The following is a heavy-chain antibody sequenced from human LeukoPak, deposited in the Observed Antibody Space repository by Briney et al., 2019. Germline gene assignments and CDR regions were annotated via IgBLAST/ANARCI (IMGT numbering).Heavy chain of an antibody. CDR1: GGSISRSNW. V-gene: IGHV4-4*02. D-gene: IGHD1-1*01. Sequence: SETLSLTCAVSGGSISRSNWWSWVRQPPGKGLEYIGNINHSGSTNYNPSLKSRVTVSVDTSKNQFSLKLSSVTAADTAVYYCARGGGFHWNDGIDYWGQGILVTVSS. CDR2: INHSGST. J-gene: IGHJ4*02. CDR3: ARGGGFHWNDGIDY.